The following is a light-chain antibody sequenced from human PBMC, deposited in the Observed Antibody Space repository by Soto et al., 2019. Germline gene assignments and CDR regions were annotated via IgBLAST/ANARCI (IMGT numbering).Light chain of an antibody. CDR1: QSVSSY. J-gene: IGKJ1*01. Sequence: EIVLTQSPATLSLSPGERATLSCRASQSVSSYLSWYKQTPGQAPRLLIYDASNRTTGIPARFSGSGSGTXXXXXXXXLEPEDFAVYYCQQRSNWPRTFGQGTKVDIK. CDR3: QQRSNWPRT. CDR2: DAS. V-gene: IGKV3-11*01.